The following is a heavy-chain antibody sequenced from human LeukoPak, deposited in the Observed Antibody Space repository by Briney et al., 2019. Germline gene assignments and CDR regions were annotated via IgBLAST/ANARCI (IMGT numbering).Heavy chain of an antibody. V-gene: IGHV4-59*01. CDR2: IYYSGST. J-gene: IGHJ4*02. CDR3: ARGLSGYLNYFDY. D-gene: IGHD3-9*01. CDR1: GGSISSYY. Sequence: PSETLSFTCTVSGGSISSYYWSWIRQPPGKGLEWIGYIYYSGSTNYNPSLKSRVTISVDTSKNQFSLKLSSVTAADTAVYYCARGLSGYLNYFDYWGQGNLLSVSS.